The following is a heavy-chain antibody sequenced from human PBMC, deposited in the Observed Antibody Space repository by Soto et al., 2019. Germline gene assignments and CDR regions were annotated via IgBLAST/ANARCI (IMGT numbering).Heavy chain of an antibody. D-gene: IGHD3-10*01. J-gene: IGHJ4*02. CDR3: AKDRGVGELLFYYFDY. CDR2: ISYDGSNK. V-gene: IGHV3-30*18. CDR1: GFTFSSYG. Sequence: GGSLRLSCAASGFTFSSYGMHWVRQAPGKGLEWVAVISYDGSNKYYADSVKGRFTISRDNSKNTLYLQMNSLRAEDTAVYYCAKDRGVGELLFYYFDYWGQGTLVTVSS.